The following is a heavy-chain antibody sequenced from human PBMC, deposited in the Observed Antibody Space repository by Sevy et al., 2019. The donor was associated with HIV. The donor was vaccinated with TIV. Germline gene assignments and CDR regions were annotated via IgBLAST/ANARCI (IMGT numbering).Heavy chain of an antibody. CDR1: GYTFTGYY. J-gene: IGHJ6*02. CDR3: ARDSGSSWRLGYYGMDV. Sequence: ASVKVSCKASGYTFTGYYMHWVRQAPGQGLEWMGWINLNSGGTNYAQKFQGRVTMTRDTSISTAYMELSRLRSDETAVYYCARDSGSSWRLGYYGMDVWGQGTTVTVSS. D-gene: IGHD6-13*01. V-gene: IGHV1-2*02. CDR2: INLNSGGT.